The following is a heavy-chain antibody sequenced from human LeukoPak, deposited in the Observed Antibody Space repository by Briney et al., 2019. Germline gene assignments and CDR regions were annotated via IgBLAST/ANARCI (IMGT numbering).Heavy chain of an antibody. CDR3: ATEGYYDSSGYHPARCFDP. CDR1: GYTFTGYY. D-gene: IGHD3-22*01. J-gene: IGHJ5*02. CDR2: INPNSGGT. Sequence: ASVKVSCKASGYTFTGYYMHWVRQAPGQGLEWMGWINPNSGGTNYAQKFQGRVTMTRDTSISTAYMELSRLRSDDTAVYYCATEGYYDSSGYHPARCFDPWGQGTLVTVSS. V-gene: IGHV1-2*02.